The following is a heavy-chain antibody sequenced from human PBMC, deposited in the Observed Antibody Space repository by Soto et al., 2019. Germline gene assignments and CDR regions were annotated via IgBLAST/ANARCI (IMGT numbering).Heavy chain of an antibody. CDR2: ITPIFGTA. CDR3: ARGGIKGVGARSDYYYGMDV. Sequence: ASLKVSCKASGGTFSSYAISWARQAPRQGLEWMGGITPIFGTANYAQKFQGRVTITADESTSTAYMELSSLRSEDTAVYYCARGGIKGVGARSDYYYGMDVWGQGTTVPVSS. V-gene: IGHV1-69*13. J-gene: IGHJ6*02. D-gene: IGHD1-26*01. CDR1: GGTFSSYA.